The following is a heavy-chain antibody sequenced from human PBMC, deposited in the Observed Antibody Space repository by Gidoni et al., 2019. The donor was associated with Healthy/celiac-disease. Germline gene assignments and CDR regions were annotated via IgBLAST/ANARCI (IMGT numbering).Heavy chain of an antibody. CDR3: ARDGPAPRNYDPYYYYGMDV. CDR1: GFTFSSYA. CDR2: ISYDGSNK. D-gene: IGHD1-7*01. V-gene: IGHV3-30-3*01. J-gene: IGHJ6*02. Sequence: QVQLVESGGGVVQPGRSLRLSCAASGFTFSSYAMHWVRQAPGKGLEWVAVISYDGSNKYYADSVKGRFTISRDNSKNTLYLQMNSLRAEDTAVYYCARDGPAPRNYDPYYYYGMDVWGQGTTVTVSS.